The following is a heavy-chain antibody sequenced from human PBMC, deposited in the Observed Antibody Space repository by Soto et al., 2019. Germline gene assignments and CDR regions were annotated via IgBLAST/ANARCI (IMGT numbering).Heavy chain of an antibody. J-gene: IGHJ4*02. Sequence: GASVKVSCKVSGYTLTELSMHWVRQAPGKGLEWMGGFDPEDGETIYAQKFQGRVTMTEDTSTDTAYMELSSLRSEDTAVYYCATVRTDSIGYYFEVSAPDSKYYFDYWGQGTLVTVSS. V-gene: IGHV1-24*01. CDR1: GYTLTELS. D-gene: IGHD3-22*01. CDR3: ATVRTDSIGYYFEVSAPDSKYYFDY. CDR2: FDPEDGET.